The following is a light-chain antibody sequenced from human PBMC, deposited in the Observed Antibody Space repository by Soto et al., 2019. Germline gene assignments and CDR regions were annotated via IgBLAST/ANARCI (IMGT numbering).Light chain of an antibody. CDR3: HQYASSPLT. J-gene: IGKJ5*01. Sequence: EIVLTQSPGTMSLSPGERATLSCRASQSVGSNYLAWYQQTPGQAPRLLIHGASTRATGIPDRFSGSGSGTDFTLTLSRLESEDPSVYYCHQYASSPLTFGQGTRLEIK. V-gene: IGKV3-20*01. CDR1: QSVGSNY. CDR2: GAS.